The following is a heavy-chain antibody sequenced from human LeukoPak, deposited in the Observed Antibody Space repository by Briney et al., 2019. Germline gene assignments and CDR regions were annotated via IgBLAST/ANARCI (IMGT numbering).Heavy chain of an antibody. J-gene: IGHJ4*02. D-gene: IGHD6-13*01. CDR1: GGSLSSNY. CDR2: IYTSGST. Sequence: TLSLTCTVSGGSLSSNYWSWIRHPAERGLEWIGRIYTSGSTSYNPSLESRVTMSVDTSKNQFSLNLRSVTAGDTAVYYCARWTSSSWYRFDYWGQGTLVTVSS. V-gene: IGHV4-4*07. CDR3: ARWTSSSWYRFDY.